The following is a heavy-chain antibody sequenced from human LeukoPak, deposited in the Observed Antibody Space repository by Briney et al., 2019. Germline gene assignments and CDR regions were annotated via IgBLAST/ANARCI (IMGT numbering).Heavy chain of an antibody. CDR1: GFTFSTYA. V-gene: IGHV3-30*04. CDR2: ISYDGSKD. J-gene: IGHJ5*02. CDR3: AKDRPYITSWYGCSTP. Sequence: TGGSLRLSCEASGFTFSTYAMHWVRQAPGKGLEWVALISYDGSKDFYSESVKGRFTISRDNSRNTLYLQMHSLRVEDTAVYYCAKDRPYITSWYGCSTPWGQGTLVTVSS. D-gene: IGHD6-13*01.